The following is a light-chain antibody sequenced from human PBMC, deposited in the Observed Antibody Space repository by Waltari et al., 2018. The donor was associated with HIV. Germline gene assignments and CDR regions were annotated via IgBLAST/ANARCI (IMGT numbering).Light chain of an antibody. J-gene: IGLJ3*02. Sequence: QTVAPQQPPFSVSPGGTVTLPCGLTSGSVSTSYFPSWYQQTPGQDPRTLIYSTNTRSSGVPDRFSGSILGNKAALTITGAQADDEADYYCVLYMGSGIWVFGGGTKLTVL. CDR2: STN. CDR3: VLYMGSGIWV. V-gene: IGLV8-61*01. CDR1: SGSVSTSYF.